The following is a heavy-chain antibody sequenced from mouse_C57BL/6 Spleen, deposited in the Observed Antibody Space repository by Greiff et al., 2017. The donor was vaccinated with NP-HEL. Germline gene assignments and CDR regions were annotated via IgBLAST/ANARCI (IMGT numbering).Heavy chain of an antibody. V-gene: IGHV14-2*01. CDR1: GFNIKDYY. CDR3: ARRIYEGYLGYFDH. CDR2: IDPEDGET. Sequence: VQLKESGAELVKPGASVKLSCPASGFNIKDYYMHWVKQRTEQGLEGIGRIDPEDGETKYAPKFQGKATITADTSSNTAYLQLSSLTSEGTAVYYCARRIYEGYLGYFDHWGQGTTLTVSS. D-gene: IGHD2-3*01. J-gene: IGHJ2*01.